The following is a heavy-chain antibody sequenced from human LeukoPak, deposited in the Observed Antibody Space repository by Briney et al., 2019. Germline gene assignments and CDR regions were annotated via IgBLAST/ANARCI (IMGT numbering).Heavy chain of an antibody. Sequence: GGSLRLSCVVSGISLSNYAMSWVRQAPGKGLEWVSYISERGGITTYADSVKGRFTISRDNSLNTMYLQMSSLRAEDTAVYFCAKRGVVIRGILVIGYHQEAYHYDYWGQGVLVTVSS. CDR2: ISERGGIT. V-gene: IGHV3-23*01. CDR3: AKRGVVIRGILVIGYHQEAYHYDY. J-gene: IGHJ4*02. CDR1: GISLSNYA. D-gene: IGHD3-10*01.